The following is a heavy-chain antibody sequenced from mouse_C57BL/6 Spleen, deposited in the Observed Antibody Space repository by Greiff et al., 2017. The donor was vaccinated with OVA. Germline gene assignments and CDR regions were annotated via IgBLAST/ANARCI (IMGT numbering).Heavy chain of an antibody. V-gene: IGHV1-69*01. D-gene: IGHD1-1*01. Sequence: VQLQQPGAELVMPGASVKLSCKASGYTFTSYWMHWVKQRPGQGLEWIGEIDPSDSYTNYNQKFKGKSTLTVDKSSSTAYMQLSSLTSEDSAVYYCASGSSSDYWGQGTTLTVSS. CDR1: GYTFTSYW. J-gene: IGHJ2*01. CDR3: ASGSSSDY. CDR2: IDPSDSYT.